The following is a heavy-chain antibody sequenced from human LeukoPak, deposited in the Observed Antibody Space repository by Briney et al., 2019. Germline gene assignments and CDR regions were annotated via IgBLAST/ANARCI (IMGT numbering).Heavy chain of an antibody. CDR1: GYTFTSYG. CDR2: IIPIFGTA. J-gene: IGHJ5*02. D-gene: IGHD3-10*02. Sequence: SVKVSCKASGYTFTSYGISWVRQAPGQGLEWMGGIIPIFGTANYAQKFQGRVTITADESTSTAYMELSSLRSEDTAVYYCATEVNVAYYNVPGNDYRGIDPWGPGTLVTVSS. V-gene: IGHV1-69*13. CDR3: ATEVNVAYYNVPGNDYRGIDP.